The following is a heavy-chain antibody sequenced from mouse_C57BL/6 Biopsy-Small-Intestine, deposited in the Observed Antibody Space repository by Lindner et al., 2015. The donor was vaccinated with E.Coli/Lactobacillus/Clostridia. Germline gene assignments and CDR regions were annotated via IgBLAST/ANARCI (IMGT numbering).Heavy chain of an antibody. CDR1: GYSFTGYY. Sequence: VQLQESGPELVKPGASVKISCKASGYSFTGYYMHWVKQSPEKSLEWIGEINPSTGGTTYNQKFKAKATLTVDKSSNTAYMQLKNLTSEDSAVYYCARRYWAMDYWGQGTSVTVFS. CDR2: INPSTGGT. J-gene: IGHJ4*01. V-gene: IGHV1-42*01. CDR3: ARRYWAMDY. D-gene: IGHD1-1*01.